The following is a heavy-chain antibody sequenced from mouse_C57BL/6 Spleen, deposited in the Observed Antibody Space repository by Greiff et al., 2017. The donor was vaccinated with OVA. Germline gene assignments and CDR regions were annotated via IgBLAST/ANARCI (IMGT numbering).Heavy chain of an antibody. D-gene: IGHD1-1*01. Sequence: QLKQPGAELVKPGASVKLSCKASGYTFTSYWMHWVKQRPGQGLEWIGMIHPNSGSTNYNEKFKSKATLTVDKSSSTAYMQLSSLTSEDSAVYYCAPSIYYYGSSPHWYFDVWGTGTTVTVSS. CDR3: APSIYYYGSSPHWYFDV. CDR2: IHPNSGST. V-gene: IGHV1-64*01. CDR1: GYTFTSYW. J-gene: IGHJ1*03.